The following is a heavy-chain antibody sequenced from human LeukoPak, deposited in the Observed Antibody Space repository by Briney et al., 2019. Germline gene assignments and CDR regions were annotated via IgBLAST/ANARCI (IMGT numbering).Heavy chain of an antibody. CDR2: IYYSGST. CDR1: GGSISSYY. J-gene: IGHJ5*02. V-gene: IGHV4-59*01. D-gene: IGHD1-14*01. CDR3: ARDQTVDNWFDP. Sequence: KPSETLSLTCTVSGGSISSYYWSWIRQPPGKGLEWNGYIYYSGSTNYNPSLKSRVTISVDTSKNQFSLKLSSVTAADTAVYYCARDQTVDNWFDPWGQGTLVTVSS.